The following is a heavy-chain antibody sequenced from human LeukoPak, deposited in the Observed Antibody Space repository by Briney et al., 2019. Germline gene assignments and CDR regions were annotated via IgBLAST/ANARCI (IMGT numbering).Heavy chain of an antibody. V-gene: IGHV3-23*01. D-gene: IGHD1/OR15-1a*01. Sequence: GGSLRLSCAASGFTLSNYGMAWVRPIPGKGLEWVSAISASASSTYYTDSVRGRFTISRDNSKNTLYLQMGSLRAEDTAVYYCTKEAGAAGATWNIDSWGQGTLVTVSS. CDR3: TKEAGAAGATWNIDS. J-gene: IGHJ4*02. CDR1: GFTLSNYG. CDR2: ISASASST.